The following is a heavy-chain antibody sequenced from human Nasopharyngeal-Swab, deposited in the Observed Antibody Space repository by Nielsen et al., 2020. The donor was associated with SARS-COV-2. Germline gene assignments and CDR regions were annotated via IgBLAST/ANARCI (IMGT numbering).Heavy chain of an antibody. CDR1: GFTFSSYW. D-gene: IGHD6-13*01. CDR3: TRDFSAAAGSFDI. J-gene: IGHJ3*02. V-gene: IGHV3-74*01. CDR2: IKSDGSTT. Sequence: GGSLSLSCAASGFTFSSYWMHWVRQAPGKGLVWVSRIKSDGSTTNYADSVKGRFTISRDNAKNTLYLQMHSLRAEDTAVYYCTRDFSAAAGSFDIWGQGTMVTVSS.